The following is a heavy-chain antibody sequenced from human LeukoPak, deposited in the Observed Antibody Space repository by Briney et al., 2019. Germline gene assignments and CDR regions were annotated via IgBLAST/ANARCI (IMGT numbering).Heavy chain of an antibody. CDR3: AKDILGIVGATMGFDY. CDR2: ISWNSGSI. J-gene: IGHJ4*02. D-gene: IGHD1-26*01. CDR1: GFTFDDYA. V-gene: IGHV3-9*01. Sequence: SGGSLRLSCAASGFTFDDYATHWVRQAPGKGLEWVSGISWNSGSIGYADSVKGRFTISRDNAKNSLYLQMNSLRAEDTALYYCAKDILGIVGATMGFDYWGQGTLVTVFS.